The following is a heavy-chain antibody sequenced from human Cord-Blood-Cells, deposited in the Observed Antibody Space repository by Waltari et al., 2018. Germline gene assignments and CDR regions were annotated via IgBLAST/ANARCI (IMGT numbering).Heavy chain of an antibody. CDR1: GFTFSSYS. D-gene: IGHD1-26*01. V-gene: IGHV3-48*02. CDR3: ARALFSGSYFDY. Sequence: EVQLVESGGGLVQPGGSLRLSCAASGFTFSSYSMNWVRQAPGKGLEWVSYIISSSSTIYYADSGKGRFTISRDNAKNSLYLQMNSLRDEDTAVYYCARALFSGSYFDYWGQGTLVTVSS. J-gene: IGHJ4*02. CDR2: IISSSSTI.